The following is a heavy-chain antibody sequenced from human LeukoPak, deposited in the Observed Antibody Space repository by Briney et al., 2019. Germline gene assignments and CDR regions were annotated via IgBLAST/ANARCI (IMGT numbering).Heavy chain of an antibody. V-gene: IGHV3-7*01. CDR1: GFTFSSYW. Sequence: GGSLRLSCAASGFTFSSYWMSWVRQAPGKGLEWVANIKQDGSEKYYVDSVKGRFTISRDNAKNSLYLQMNSLRAEDTAVYYCAKGGGTGYSSSWYSNWGQGTLVTVSS. D-gene: IGHD6-13*01. CDR3: AKGGGTGYSSSWYSN. J-gene: IGHJ4*02. CDR2: IKQDGSEK.